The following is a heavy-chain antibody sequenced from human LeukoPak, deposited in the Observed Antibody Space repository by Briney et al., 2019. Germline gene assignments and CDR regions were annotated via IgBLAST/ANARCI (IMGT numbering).Heavy chain of an antibody. CDR3: AKDLHYTVVTPLDY. CDR1: GFTFSSYG. D-gene: IGHD4-23*01. V-gene: IGHV3-30*18. Sequence: GGSLRLSCAASGFTFSSYGMHWVRQAPGKGLEWVAVISYDGSNKYYADSVKGRFTISRDNSKNTLYLQMNSLRAEDTAVYYCAKDLHYTVVTPLDYWGQGTLVTVSS. CDR2: ISYDGSNK. J-gene: IGHJ4*02.